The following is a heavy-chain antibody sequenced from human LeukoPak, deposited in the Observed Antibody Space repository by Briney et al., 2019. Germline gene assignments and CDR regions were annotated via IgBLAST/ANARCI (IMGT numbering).Heavy chain of an antibody. CDR3: ARTGGWSYGFDY. CDR1: GGSISTGGYY. D-gene: IGHD5-18*01. Sequence: SETLSLTCTVSGGSISTGGYYWTWIRQHPGKGLEWIGYIYNSGTTYYNPSLESRVTTSGDTSKNQFPLKLSSVTAADTAVYYCARTGGWSYGFDYWGQGTLVTVSS. CDR2: IYNSGTT. J-gene: IGHJ4*02. V-gene: IGHV4-31*03.